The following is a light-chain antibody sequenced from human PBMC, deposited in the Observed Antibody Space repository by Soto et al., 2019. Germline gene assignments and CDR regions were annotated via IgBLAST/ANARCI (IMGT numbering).Light chain of an antibody. CDR2: DVT. V-gene: IGLV2-11*01. J-gene: IGLJ2*01. CDR3: SSYAGSNNLV. CDR1: SSDVGGYDF. Sequence: QSALTQPRSVSGSPGQSVTISCTGTSSDVGGYDFVSWYQQHPGKAPKLTIYDVTKRPSGVPDRFSGSKSGNTASLTVSGFQGEDEADYYCSSYAGSNNLVFGGGTQLTVL.